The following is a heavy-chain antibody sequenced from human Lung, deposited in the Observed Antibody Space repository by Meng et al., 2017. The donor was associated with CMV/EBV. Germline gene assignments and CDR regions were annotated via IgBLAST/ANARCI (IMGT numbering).Heavy chain of an antibody. CDR3: ARDRGIVD. Sequence: GEXXKISCAASGFTFSTYWMSWVRQAPGKGLEWVANIKEDGSEKYYVDSVRGRFTISRDNAKNSLYLQMNSLRAEDTAVYYCARDRGIVDWGQGTLVTVSS. J-gene: IGHJ4*02. V-gene: IGHV3-7*01. CDR2: IKEDGSEK. CDR1: GFTFSTYW. D-gene: IGHD3-10*01.